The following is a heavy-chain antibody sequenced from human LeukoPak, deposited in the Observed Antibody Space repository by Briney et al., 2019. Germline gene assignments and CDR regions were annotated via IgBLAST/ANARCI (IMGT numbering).Heavy chain of an antibody. CDR3: ARVRDDSSGYYWYYFDY. Sequence: GGSLRLSWAASGFTVSSNYMSWVRQAPGKGLEWVSVIYSGGSTYYADSVKGRFTISRDNSKNTLYLQMNSLRAEDTAVYYCARVRDDSSGYYWYYFDYWGQGTLVTVSS. D-gene: IGHD3-22*01. CDR1: GFTVSSNY. CDR2: IYSGGST. J-gene: IGHJ4*02. V-gene: IGHV3-53*01.